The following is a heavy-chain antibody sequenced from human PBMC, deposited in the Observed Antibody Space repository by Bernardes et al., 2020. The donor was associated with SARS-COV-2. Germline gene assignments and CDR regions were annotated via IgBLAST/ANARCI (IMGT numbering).Heavy chain of an antibody. V-gene: IGHV3-74*01. D-gene: IGHD1-1*01. CDR3: ARKTGNDYGMDV. Sequence: GGSLRLSCAASGFTSSSYWMHWVRQAPGKGLVWVSRINSDGSNTIYADSVKGRFTISRDSSKNTVYLQMDSLRGQDTAVYFCARKTGNDYGMDVWGQGTTVTVSS. CDR2: INSDGSNT. J-gene: IGHJ6*02. CDR1: GFTSSSYW.